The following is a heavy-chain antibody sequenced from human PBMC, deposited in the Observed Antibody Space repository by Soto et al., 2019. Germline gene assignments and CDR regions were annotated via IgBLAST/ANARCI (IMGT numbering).Heavy chain of an antibody. CDR2: ISSSSSYI. CDR1: GFTFSRYS. J-gene: IGHJ5*02. V-gene: IGHV3-21*01. Sequence: PGGSLRLSCAASGFTFSRYSMNWVRRAPGKGLEWVSPISSSSSYIYYADSMKGRFTISRDNAKNSLYLQMNSLRAEDTAVYYCARIAVVGTPVLNWFDPWGQGTLVTVSS. CDR3: ARIAVVGTPVLNWFDP. D-gene: IGHD6-19*01.